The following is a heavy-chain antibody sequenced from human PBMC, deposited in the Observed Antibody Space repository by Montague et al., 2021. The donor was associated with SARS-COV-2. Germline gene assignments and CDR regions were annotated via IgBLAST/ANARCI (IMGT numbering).Heavy chain of an antibody. CDR3: ARALVPEEWLFGGDYYYYMDV. CDR1: GGSISGYY. CDR2: IYYSGST. J-gene: IGHJ6*03. V-gene: IGHV4-59*01. Sequence: SETLSLTCTVSGGSISGYYWSWIRQPPGKGLEWIGYIYYSGSTNYNPSLKSRVTISVDTSKNQFSLKLSSVTAADTAVYYCARALVPEEWLFGGDYYYYMDVWGKGTTVTVSS. D-gene: IGHD3-3*01.